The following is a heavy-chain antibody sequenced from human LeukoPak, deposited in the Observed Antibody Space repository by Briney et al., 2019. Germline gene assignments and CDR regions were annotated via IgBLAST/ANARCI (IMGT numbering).Heavy chain of an antibody. D-gene: IGHD5-18*01. CDR1: GGSISSYY. Sequence: SETLSLTCTVSGGSISSYYWSWIRQPPGKGLEWIGYIYYSGSTNYNPSLKSRVTISVDTSKNQFSLKLSSVTAADTAVYYCAGVDTAMVTDAFDIWGQGTMVTVS. CDR3: AGVDTAMVTDAFDI. V-gene: IGHV4-59*01. J-gene: IGHJ3*02. CDR2: IYYSGST.